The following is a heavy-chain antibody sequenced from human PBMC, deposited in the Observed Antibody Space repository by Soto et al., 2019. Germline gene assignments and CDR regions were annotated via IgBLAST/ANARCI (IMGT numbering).Heavy chain of an antibody. V-gene: IGHV3-23*04. D-gene: IGHD3-9*01. CDR1: GFTFSLSA. CDR2: ISGGGSST. J-gene: IGHJ4*02. Sequence: EVQLVESGGGFVQPGESLRLSCAASGFTFSLSAMSWVRQAPGRGLEWVLSISGGGSSTDYAEPVNGRFTISRDNSKNTVHLNINSLRAEDTALYDYARGPEYDIWTDCDFWGQGALVTVSS. CDR3: ARGPEYDIWTDCDF.